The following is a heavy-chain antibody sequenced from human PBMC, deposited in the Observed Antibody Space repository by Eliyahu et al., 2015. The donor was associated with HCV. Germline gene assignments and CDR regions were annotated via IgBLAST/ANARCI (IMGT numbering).Heavy chain of an antibody. D-gene: IGHD2-2*01. CDR2: XSGSGGST. V-gene: IGHV3-23*01. Sequence: EVQLLESGGGLVQPGGSLRLSCAASGFTFSSYAMXWXRQAPGKGLEWVSAXSGSGGSTYYADSVKGRFTISRDNSKNTLYLQMNSLRAEDTAVYYCAKVAGIVVVPAAISDYYGMDVWGQGTTVTVSS. CDR1: GFTFSSYA. CDR3: AKVAGIVVVPAAISDYYGMDV. J-gene: IGHJ6*02.